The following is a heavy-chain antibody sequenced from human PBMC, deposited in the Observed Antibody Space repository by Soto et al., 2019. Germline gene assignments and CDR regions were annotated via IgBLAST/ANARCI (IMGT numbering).Heavy chain of an antibody. Sequence: GGSLRRSCAASGFTFRSYWMNWVRQAPGKGLEWVANIKQHGSDRYYVDSVKGRFSISRDNAKNSLYLQMNSLGAEDTAVYYCARDGPPYCGSRSCFTFDYWGQATLVTVSS. D-gene: IGHD2-2*01. CDR1: GFTFRSYW. J-gene: IGHJ4*02. CDR2: IKQHGSDR. CDR3: ARDGPPYCGSRSCFTFDY. V-gene: IGHV3-7*03.